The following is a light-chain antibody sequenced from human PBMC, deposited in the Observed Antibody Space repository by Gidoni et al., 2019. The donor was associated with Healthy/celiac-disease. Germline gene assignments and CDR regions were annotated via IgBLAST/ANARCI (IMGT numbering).Light chain of an antibody. V-gene: IGLV3-21*03. J-gene: IGLJ3*02. CDR1: NIGSKS. CDR2: DDS. CDR3: QAWDSSSDHPV. Sequence: SYVLTQPPSVSVAPGKTARITCGGNNIGSKSVHWYQQKPCQAPVLVVYDDSDRPSGIPERFSGSNSGNTATLTISRVEAGDEADYYCQAWDSSSDHPVFGGGTKLTVL.